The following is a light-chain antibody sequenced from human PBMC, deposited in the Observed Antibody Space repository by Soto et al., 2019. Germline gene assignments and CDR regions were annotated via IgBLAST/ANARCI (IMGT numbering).Light chain of an antibody. V-gene: IGKV1-5*01. CDR1: QIISSW. CDR3: QQYNSYL. Sequence: DIHMTRSPSTLSSSLGDRVTITCRASQIISSWLAWYQQKPGKAPKLLIYDASSLESGVPSRFSGSGSGTEFTLTISSLQPDDFATYYCQQYNSYLFGQGTKVDI. CDR2: DAS. J-gene: IGKJ1*01.